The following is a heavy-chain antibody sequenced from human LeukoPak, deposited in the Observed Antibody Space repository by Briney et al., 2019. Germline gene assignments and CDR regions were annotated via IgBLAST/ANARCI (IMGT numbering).Heavy chain of an antibody. V-gene: IGHV4-39*01. J-gene: IGHJ6*03. CDR3: ATRSGYCSGGSCYSRVYYYYMDV. CDR1: GDSISSSSSY. Sequence: SETLSLTCTVSGDSISSSSSYWGWIRQPPGEGLEWIGSIYYSGSTYYNPSLKSRVTISVDTSKNQFSLKLSSVTAADTAVYYCATRSGYCSGGSCYSRVYYYYMDVWGKGTTVTISS. CDR2: IYYSGST. D-gene: IGHD2-15*01.